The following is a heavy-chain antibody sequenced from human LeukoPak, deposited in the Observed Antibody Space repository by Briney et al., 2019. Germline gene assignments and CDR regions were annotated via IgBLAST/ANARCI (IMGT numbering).Heavy chain of an antibody. J-gene: IGHJ5*02. CDR1: GFTFSSYA. CDR2: ISGSGGST. CDR3: AKGNILTTGGFDP. D-gene: IGHD3-9*01. Sequence: QSGGSLRLSCVASGFTFSSYAMSWIRQAPAKGLEWVSAISGSGGSTYYADSVKGRFTISRDNSKNTLYLQMNSLRAEDTAVYYCAKGNILTTGGFDPWGQGTLVTVSS. V-gene: IGHV3-23*01.